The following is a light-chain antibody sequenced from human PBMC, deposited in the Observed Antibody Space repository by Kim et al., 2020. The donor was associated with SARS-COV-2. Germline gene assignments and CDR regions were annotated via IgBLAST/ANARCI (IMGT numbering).Light chain of an antibody. Sequence: DIQMTQSPSTLSASVGDRVTITCRASQSISSWLAWYQQKPGKAPKLLIYKASSLESGVPSRFSGSGSGTEFTLTISSLQPEDFATYYCQQYKSYWTFGEGTKKDIK. CDR3: QQYKSYWT. CDR1: QSISSW. CDR2: KAS. V-gene: IGKV1-5*03. J-gene: IGKJ1*01.